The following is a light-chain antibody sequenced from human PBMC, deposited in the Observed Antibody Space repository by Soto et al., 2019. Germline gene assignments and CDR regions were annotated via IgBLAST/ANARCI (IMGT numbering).Light chain of an antibody. CDR3: QAWDSSTVV. CDR1: KLGDKY. V-gene: IGLV3-1*01. Sequence: SYELTQPPSVSVSPGQTDSITCSGDKLGDKYACWYQQKPGQSPVLVIYQDSKRPSGIPDRFSGSNSRNTATLNIRGTQAMDEADYYCQAWDSSTVVFGGGTKVTVL. CDR2: QDS. J-gene: IGLJ2*01.